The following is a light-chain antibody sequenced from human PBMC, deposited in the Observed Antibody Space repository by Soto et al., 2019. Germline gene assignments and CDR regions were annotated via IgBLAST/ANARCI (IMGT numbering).Light chain of an antibody. Sequence: EIVMTQSPATLSVSPGERVTLSCRASPSVRSNLAWDQQKPGQVPRVLIYGASTRAIGIPDRFSGSGSGTEFTLTISSLQSEDFAVYYCQHYNNLWGFGGGTKVEIK. J-gene: IGKJ4*01. CDR2: GAS. CDR3: QHYNNLWG. CDR1: PSVRSN. V-gene: IGKV3-15*01.